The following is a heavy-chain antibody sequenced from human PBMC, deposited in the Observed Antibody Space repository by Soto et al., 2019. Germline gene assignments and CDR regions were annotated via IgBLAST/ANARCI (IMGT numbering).Heavy chain of an antibody. CDR3: AREGRKYSSSWYWFDP. CDR2: IFSNDEK. Sequence: SVPTPGNPTQTLTLTCTVSFFSLMSSRIGVIWVLHAPVKALEWLAHIFSNDEKSYSTSLKSRLTISKDTSKSQVVLTMTNMDPVDTATYYCAREGRKYSSSWYWFDPWGQGTLVTVPQ. V-gene: IGHV2-26*01. D-gene: IGHD6-13*01. J-gene: IGHJ5*02. CDR1: FFSLMSSRIG.